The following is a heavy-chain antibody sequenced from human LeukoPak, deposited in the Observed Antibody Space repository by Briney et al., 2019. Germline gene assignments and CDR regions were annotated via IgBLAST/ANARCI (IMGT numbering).Heavy chain of an antibody. CDR1: GFTFSNYG. V-gene: IGHV3-33*08. CDR2: IWYDGSNK. D-gene: IGHD6-13*01. CDR3: ARGIAAAGTGVFDY. J-gene: IGHJ4*02. Sequence: PGGSLRLSCATSGFTFSNYGMNWVRQAPGKGLEWVTVIWYDGSNKYYADSVKGRFTISRDNSKNTLYLQMNSLRAEDTAVYYCARGIAAAGTGVFDYWGQGTLVTVSS.